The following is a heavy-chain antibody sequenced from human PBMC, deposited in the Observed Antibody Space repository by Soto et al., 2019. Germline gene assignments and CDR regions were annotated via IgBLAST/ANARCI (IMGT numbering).Heavy chain of an antibody. V-gene: IGHV3-30-3*01. CDR3: ARGDILTGYSVGVAFDI. Sequence: GGSLRLSCAASGFTFSSYAMHWVRQAPGKGLEWVAVISYDGSNKYYADSVKGRFTISRDNSKNRLYLQMNSLRAEDTAVYYCARGDILTGYSVGVAFDIWGQGTMVTVSS. D-gene: IGHD3-9*01. J-gene: IGHJ3*02. CDR1: GFTFSSYA. CDR2: ISYDGSNK.